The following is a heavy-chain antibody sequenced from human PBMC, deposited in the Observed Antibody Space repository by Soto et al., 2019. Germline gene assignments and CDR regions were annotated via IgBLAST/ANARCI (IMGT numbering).Heavy chain of an antibody. J-gene: IGHJ6*02. Sequence: GGSLRLSCAASGFTFSGSAIHWVRQASGKGLEWVGRIRSKANSYATAYAASVKGRFTISRDDSKNTAYLQMNSLKTEDTAVYYCTRLVGTSSYYYYGMDVWGQGTTVTVSS. CDR2: IRSKANSYAT. D-gene: IGHD1-26*01. CDR3: TRLVGTSSYYYYGMDV. V-gene: IGHV3-73*01. CDR1: GFTFSGSA.